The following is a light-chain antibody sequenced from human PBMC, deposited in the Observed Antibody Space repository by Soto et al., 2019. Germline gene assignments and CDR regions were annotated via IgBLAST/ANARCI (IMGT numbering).Light chain of an antibody. CDR3: QQGHNWPLT. Sequence: EIVMTQSPATLSLSPGERAALSCRASQGISSELAWYQQKPGQPPRLLIYGASTRATGVPARFTGSGSGSDFTLTISGLRSEDFAVYYCQQGHNWPLTFGQGTRLEI. CDR1: QGISSE. J-gene: IGKJ2*01. V-gene: IGKV3-15*01. CDR2: GAS.